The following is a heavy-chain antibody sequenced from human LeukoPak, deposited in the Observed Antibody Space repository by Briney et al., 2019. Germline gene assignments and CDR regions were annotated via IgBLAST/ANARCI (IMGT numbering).Heavy chain of an antibody. CDR1: GASISSGGYS. CDR3: ARFFGPAAIRLRYYGMDV. CDR2: IYSSGSS. Sequence: SQTLSLTCTVSGASISSGGYSWTWIRQPAGKGLECIVHIYSSGSSNYNPSLKSRATIPVDTSKNQFSLKLSSVTAADTAVYYCARFFGPAAIRLRYYGMDVWGQGTTVTVSS. V-gene: IGHV4-61*09. D-gene: IGHD2-2*01. J-gene: IGHJ6*02.